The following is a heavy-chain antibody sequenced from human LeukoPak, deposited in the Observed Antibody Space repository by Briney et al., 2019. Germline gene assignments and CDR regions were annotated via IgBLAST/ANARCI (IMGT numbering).Heavy chain of an antibody. D-gene: IGHD3-3*02. CDR3: ARAPFLEWLLYGYYFDY. V-gene: IGHV4-59*01. J-gene: IGHJ4*02. CDR2: IYYSGST. Sequence: PSETLSLTCTVSGGSISSYYWSWIRQPPGKGLEWIGYIYYSGSTNYNPSLKSRVTISVDTSKNQFSLKLSSVTAADTAVYYCARAPFLEWLLYGYYFDYWGQGTLVNVSS. CDR1: GGSISSYY.